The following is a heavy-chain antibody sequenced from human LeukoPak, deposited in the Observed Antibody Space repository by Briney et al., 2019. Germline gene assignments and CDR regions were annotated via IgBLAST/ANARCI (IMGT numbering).Heavy chain of an antibody. V-gene: IGHV3-23*01. Sequence: GGSLRLSCAASGFTFSSYAMSWVRQAPGKGLEWVSAINGGGSSSYYADSVKGRFTISRDNAKNSLYLQMNSLRAEDTAVYYCARAVAGPEYYFDYWGQGALVTVSS. CDR2: INGGGSSS. J-gene: IGHJ4*02. CDR3: ARAVAGPEYYFDY. CDR1: GFTFSSYA. D-gene: IGHD6-19*01.